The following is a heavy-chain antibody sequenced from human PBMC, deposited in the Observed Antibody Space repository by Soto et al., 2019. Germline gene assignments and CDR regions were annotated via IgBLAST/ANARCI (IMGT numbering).Heavy chain of an antibody. J-gene: IGHJ5*02. CDR1: GGSFSGYY. CDR3: ARGCIAVALDWFDP. CDR2: INHSGST. V-gene: IGHV4-34*01. Sequence: SETLSLTCAVYGGSFSGYYWSWIRQPPGKGLEWIGEINHSGSTNYNPSLKSRVTISVDTSKNQFSLKLSSVTAADTAVYYCARGCIAVALDWFDPWGQGTLVTVSS. D-gene: IGHD6-19*01.